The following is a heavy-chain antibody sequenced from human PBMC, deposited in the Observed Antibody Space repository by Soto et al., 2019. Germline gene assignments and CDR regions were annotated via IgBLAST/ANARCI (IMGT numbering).Heavy chain of an antibody. CDR3: ARDRSSTEYSSSWRWFDP. Sequence: GGSLRLSCAASGFTFSSYSMNWVRQAPGKGLEWVSSISSSSSYIYYADSVKGRFTISRDNAKNSLYLQMNSLRAEDTAVYYCARDRSSTEYSSSWRWFDPWGQGTLVTVSS. J-gene: IGHJ5*02. V-gene: IGHV3-21*01. D-gene: IGHD6-6*01. CDR2: ISSSSSYI. CDR1: GFTFSSYS.